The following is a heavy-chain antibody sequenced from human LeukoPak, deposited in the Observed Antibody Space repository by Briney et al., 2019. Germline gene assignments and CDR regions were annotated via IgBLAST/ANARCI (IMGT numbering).Heavy chain of an antibody. CDR3: ASTPNWNYAMDY. CDR2: ISSSGSTI. CDR1: GFTFSDYY. Sequence: PGGSLRLSCAASGFTFSDYYMSWIRQAPGKGLEGVSYISSSGSTIYYADSVKGRFTISRDNAKNSLYLQMNSLRAEDTAVYYCASTPNWNYAMDYWGQGTLVTVSS. D-gene: IGHD1-7*01. V-gene: IGHV3-11*01. J-gene: IGHJ4*02.